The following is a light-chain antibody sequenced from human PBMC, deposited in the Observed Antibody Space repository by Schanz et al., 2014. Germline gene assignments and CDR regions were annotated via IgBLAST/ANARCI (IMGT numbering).Light chain of an antibody. V-gene: IGLV2-14*01. CDR3: QSYDSSLSHWV. J-gene: IGLJ3*02. CDR2: DVS. CDR1: SSDVGGYNY. Sequence: QSALTQPASVSGSPGQSITISCTGTSSDVGGYNYVSWYQQHPGKAPKLMIYDVSNRPSGVSNRFSGSKSGNTASLTISGLQAEDEADYYCQSYDSSLSHWVFGGGTKLTVL.